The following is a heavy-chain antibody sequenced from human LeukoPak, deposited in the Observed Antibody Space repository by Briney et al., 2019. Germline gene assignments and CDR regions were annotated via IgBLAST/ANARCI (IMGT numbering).Heavy chain of an antibody. CDR2: INPNSGGT. Sequence: ASVKVSCKASGYTFTGYYMHWVRQAPGQGLEWMGWINPNSGGTNYAQKFQGRVTMTRDTSISTAYMELSRLRSDDTAVYYCAKAAAGSQHSYYYYYYLDVWGAGTTVTISS. CDR3: AKAAAGSQHSYYYYYYLDV. CDR1: GYTFTGYY. V-gene: IGHV1-2*02. J-gene: IGHJ6*03. D-gene: IGHD6-13*01.